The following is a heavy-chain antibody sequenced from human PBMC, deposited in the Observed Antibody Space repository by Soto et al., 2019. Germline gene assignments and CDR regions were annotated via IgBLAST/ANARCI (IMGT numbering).Heavy chain of an antibody. CDR2: TSKDGINT. J-gene: IGHJ6*02. V-gene: IGHV3-30-3*01. CDR3: ARGNMDV. Sequence: QVQLMESGGGVVQPGRSLRLSCAASAFTLSKFAMHWVRQAPGKGREWVAVTSKDGINTYYADSVKGRFTISRDNSKSTIYLQMNSLRTEDTALYYCARGNMDVWGQGTTVTVSS. D-gene: IGHD1-1*01. CDR1: AFTLSKFA.